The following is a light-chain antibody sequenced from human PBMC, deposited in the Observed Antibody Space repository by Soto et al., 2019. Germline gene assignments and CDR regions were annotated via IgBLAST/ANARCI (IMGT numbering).Light chain of an antibody. CDR3: SSYTSSRTS. CDR2: DVS. Sequence: QSALTQPASVSGSPGQSITISCTGTSSDVGGYNYVSWYQQHPGKAPKLMIYDVSNRPSGVSNRFSGSKSGNTASLTISGLQAEDEADYYSSSYTSSRTSFGTGTKVTVL. J-gene: IGLJ1*01. CDR1: SSDVGGYNY. V-gene: IGLV2-14*01.